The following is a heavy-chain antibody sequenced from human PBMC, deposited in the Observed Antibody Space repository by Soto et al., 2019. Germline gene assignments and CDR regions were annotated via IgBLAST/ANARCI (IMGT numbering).Heavy chain of an antibody. CDR2: ISAHNGNT. CDR3: ARGRYGDY. CDR1: GYDFTTYG. D-gene: IGHD1-1*01. Sequence: QVHLVQSGAEVKNPGASVKVSCKGSGYDFTTYGITWVRQAPGQGLDWMAWISAHNGNTNYAPNLQGRLTVTRDPYTSTAYIELRSLRSDETAEYYCARGRYGDYWGQGALVTVSS. V-gene: IGHV1-18*01. J-gene: IGHJ4*02.